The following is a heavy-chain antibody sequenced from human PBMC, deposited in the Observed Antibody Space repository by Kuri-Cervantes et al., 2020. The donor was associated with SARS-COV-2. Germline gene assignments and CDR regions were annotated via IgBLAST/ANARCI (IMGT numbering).Heavy chain of an antibody. CDR1: GGSISSHY. CDR2: IYYNGST. CDR3: ARDPDGSHFDY. D-gene: IGHD1-26*01. J-gene: IGHJ4*02. V-gene: IGHV4-59*11. Sequence: SETLSLTCTVSGGSISSHYWSWIRQPPGKGLEWIGYIYYNGSTNYNPSLKSRVTISVDTSKNQFSLKLSSVTAADTAVYYCARDPDGSHFDYWGQGTLVTVSS.